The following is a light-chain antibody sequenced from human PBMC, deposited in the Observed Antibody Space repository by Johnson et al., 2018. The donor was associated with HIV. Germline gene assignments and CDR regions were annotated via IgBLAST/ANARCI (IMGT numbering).Light chain of an antibody. CDR3: GTWDSSLSGGLYV. J-gene: IGLJ1*01. CDR1: SSNIGNNY. Sequence: QSVLTQPPSVSAAPGQKVTISCSGSSSNIGNNYVSWYQHLPGTAPKLLIYDNNKRPSGIPDRFSASKSGTSATLGITGLQTEDDADYYCGTWDSSLSGGLYVFGTGTRVTVL. V-gene: IGLV1-51*01. CDR2: DNN.